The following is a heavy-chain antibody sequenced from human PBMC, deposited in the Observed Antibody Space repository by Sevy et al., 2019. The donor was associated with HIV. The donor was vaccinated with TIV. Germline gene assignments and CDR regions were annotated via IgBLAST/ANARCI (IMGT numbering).Heavy chain of an antibody. CDR3: ARGGERVIPSPVLGLGPWTKYWYFDL. CDR1: VGSFGNYY. J-gene: IGHJ2*01. CDR2: INHSGST. Sequence: SETLSLTCAVYVGSFGNYYWTWIRQPPGKGLEWIGEINHSGSTNYNPSLKSRVTMSVDTSKNQFSLKLSSVTAADTAIYYCARGGERVIPSPVLGLGPWTKYWYFDLWGRGTLVTVSS. D-gene: IGHD3-16*02. V-gene: IGHV4-34*01.